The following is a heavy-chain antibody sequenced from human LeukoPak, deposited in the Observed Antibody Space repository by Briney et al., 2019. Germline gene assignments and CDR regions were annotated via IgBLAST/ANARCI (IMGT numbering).Heavy chain of an antibody. D-gene: IGHD4-17*01. J-gene: IGHJ4*02. CDR3: TRNTVTVHFDY. CDR1: GFTFDDYA. CDR2: IRSKAFGGTP. V-gene: IGHV3-49*03. Sequence: PGGSLRLSCSASGFTFDDYAVSWFRQAPGKGLEWVGFIRSKAFGGTPEYAASVRGRFTISRDDSKSIAYLQMNSLKTEDTAVYYCTRNTVTVHFDYWSRGTLVTVSS.